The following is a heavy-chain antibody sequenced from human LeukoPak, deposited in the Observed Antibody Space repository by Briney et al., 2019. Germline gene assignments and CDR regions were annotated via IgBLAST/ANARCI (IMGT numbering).Heavy chain of an antibody. J-gene: IGHJ4*02. Sequence: SETLSLTCSVFGYSISTDYYWGWIRPPPGKGLEWIGSIYHSGITHYNASLKSRVVISVDTSKNQFSLKLSSVTAADTAVYYCARLISSRDYWGQGTLVTVSS. CDR2: IYHSGIT. CDR1: GYSISTDYY. V-gene: IGHV4-38-2*02. CDR3: ARLISSRDY. D-gene: IGHD3-16*01.